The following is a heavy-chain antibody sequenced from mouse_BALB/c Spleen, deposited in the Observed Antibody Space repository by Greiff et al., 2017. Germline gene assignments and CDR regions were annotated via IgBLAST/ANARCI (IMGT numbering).Heavy chain of an antibody. CDR1: GFTFSSFG. CDR2: ISSGSSTI. J-gene: IGHJ2*01. V-gene: IGHV5-17*02. CDR3: ARGSQGHYFYFDY. Sequence: EVQLVESGGGLVKPGGSLKLSCAASGFTFSSFGMHWVRQAPEKGLEWVAYISSGSSTIYYADTVKGRFTISRDNPKNTLFLQMTSLRSEDTAMYYCARGSQGHYFYFDYWGQGTTLTVSS. D-gene: IGHD1-2*01.